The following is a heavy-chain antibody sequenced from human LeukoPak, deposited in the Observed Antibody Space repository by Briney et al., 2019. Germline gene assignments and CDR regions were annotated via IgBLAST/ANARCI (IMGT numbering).Heavy chain of an antibody. V-gene: IGHV4-59*11. J-gene: IGHJ4*02. CDR1: GGSISSHY. Sequence: SETLSLTCSVSGGSISSHYGRWIRQPPGEGREWSGYNYYSVSSRYNPTLNSGVTISVYTSKNQFSLKPSSVTAADTGVYYCARESCTNGVCYEFVDYWGQGTLVTVSS. D-gene: IGHD2-8*01. CDR2: NYYSVSS. CDR3: ARESCTNGVCYEFVDY.